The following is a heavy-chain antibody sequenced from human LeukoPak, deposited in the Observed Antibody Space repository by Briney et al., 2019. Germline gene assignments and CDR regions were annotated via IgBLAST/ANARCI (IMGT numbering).Heavy chain of an antibody. Sequence: GGSLRLSCAASGFTFSSYGMHWVRQAPGKGLEWVAFIRYDGSNKYYADSVKGRFTISRDNSKNTLYLQMNSLRAEDTAVYYCAKDRRYSNYDTLDFSGQGTLVTVSS. CDR1: GFTFSSYG. J-gene: IGHJ4*02. CDR3: AKDRRYSNYDTLDF. V-gene: IGHV3-30*02. D-gene: IGHD4-11*01. CDR2: IRYDGSNK.